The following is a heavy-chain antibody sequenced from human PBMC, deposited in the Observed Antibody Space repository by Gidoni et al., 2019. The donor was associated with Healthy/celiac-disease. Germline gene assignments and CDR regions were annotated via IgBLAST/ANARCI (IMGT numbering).Heavy chain of an antibody. CDR3: ARGNTILEWLSKLYYYYGMDV. CDR1: GGSFSGYY. D-gene: IGHD3-3*01. J-gene: IGHJ6*02. V-gene: IGHV4-34*01. Sequence: QVQLQQWGAGLLKPSETLSLTCAVYGGSFSGYYWSWIRQPPGKGLEWIGEINHSGSTNYNPSLKSRVTISVDTSKNQFSLKLSSVTAADTAVYYCARGNTILEWLSKLYYYYGMDVWGQGTTVTVSS. CDR2: INHSGST.